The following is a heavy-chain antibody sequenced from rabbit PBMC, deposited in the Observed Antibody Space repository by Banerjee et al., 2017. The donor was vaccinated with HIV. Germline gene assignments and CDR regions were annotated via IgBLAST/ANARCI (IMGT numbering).Heavy chain of an antibody. V-gene: IGHV1S40*01. CDR1: GFSFSSSYY. CDR2: IYAGVSSNNT. D-gene: IGHD1-1*01. Sequence: QQLEESGGDLVKPGASLTLTCTASGFSFSSSYYMCWVRQAPGKGLEWIACIYAGVSSNNTYYANWAKGRFTISKTSSTTVTLQMTSLTAADTATYFCASKYVTSSIDLWGPGTLVTV. J-gene: IGHJ4*01. CDR3: ASKYVTSSIDL.